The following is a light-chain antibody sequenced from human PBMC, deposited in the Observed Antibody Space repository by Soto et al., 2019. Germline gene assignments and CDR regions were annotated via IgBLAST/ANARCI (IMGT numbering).Light chain of an antibody. CDR2: EVN. V-gene: IGLV2-14*01. Sequence: QSVLTQPASVSGSPGQSITISCTGTSSDVGGYNYVSWYQQHPGKASKLIIYEVNNRPSGVSNRFSGSKSGNTASLTISGLQAEDEGVYYCGSYTISSTLDVFGGGTKLTVL. CDR3: GSYTISSTLDV. J-gene: IGLJ2*01. CDR1: SSDVGGYNY.